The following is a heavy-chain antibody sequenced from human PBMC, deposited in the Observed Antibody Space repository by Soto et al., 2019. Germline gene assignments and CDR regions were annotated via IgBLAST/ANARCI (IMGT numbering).Heavy chain of an antibody. CDR1: GFSLGSYW. CDR3: ARDVSPGTSTLYLDAFDI. J-gene: IGHJ3*02. Sequence: EAQLVESGGGLVQPGGSLRLSCEASGFSLGSYWMTWVRQAPGKGLEWVANIKKDGSRTSYLDSVRGRFTISRDNVGNSLSLQMDSLRAEDTGLYFCARDVSPGTSTLYLDAFDIWSQGTMVTVSS. D-gene: IGHD2-8*01. V-gene: IGHV3-7*05. CDR2: IKKDGSRT.